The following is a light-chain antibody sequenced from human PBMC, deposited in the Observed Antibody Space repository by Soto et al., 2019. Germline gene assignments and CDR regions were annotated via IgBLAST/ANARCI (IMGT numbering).Light chain of an antibody. CDR3: AAWDDSLNGQV. V-gene: IGLV1-44*01. Sequence: QSVLTQPPSASGTPGQRVTISCSGSSSNIGSNTVNWYQQLPGTAPKLLIYSNNQRPSGVPDRFSGSKSGTSASLAISGLQSEDEPDYYCAAWDDSLNGQVFGGGTKVTVL. J-gene: IGLJ3*02. CDR1: SSNIGSNT. CDR2: SNN.